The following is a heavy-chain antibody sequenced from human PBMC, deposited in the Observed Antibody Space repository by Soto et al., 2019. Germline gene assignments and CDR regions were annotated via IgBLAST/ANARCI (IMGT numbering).Heavy chain of an antibody. Sequence: QPGGSLRLSCAASGFTFSSYGMHWVRQAPGKGLEWVAVISYDGSNKYYADSVKGRFTISRDNSKNTLYLQMNSLRAEDTAVYYCAKGYEAYYYYSGMDVWGQGTTVTVS. CDR1: GFTFSSYG. CDR2: ISYDGSNK. D-gene: IGHD5-12*01. CDR3: AKGYEAYYYYSGMDV. V-gene: IGHV3-30*18. J-gene: IGHJ6*02.